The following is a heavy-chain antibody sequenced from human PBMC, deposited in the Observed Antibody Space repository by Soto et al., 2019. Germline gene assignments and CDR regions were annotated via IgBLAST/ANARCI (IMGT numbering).Heavy chain of an antibody. D-gene: IGHD3-3*01. CDR1: GGSISSGGYY. CDR3: ARVPMYYDFWSGYHAEYYFDY. J-gene: IGHJ4*02. Sequence: QVQLQESGPGLVKPSQTLSLTCTVSGGSISSGGYYWSWIRQHPGKGLEWIGYIYYSWSTYYNPSLKSRVTLSVDTSKNQFSLKLSSVTAADTAVYYWARVPMYYDFWSGYHAEYYFDYWGQGTLVTVSS. CDR2: IYYSWST. V-gene: IGHV4-31*03.